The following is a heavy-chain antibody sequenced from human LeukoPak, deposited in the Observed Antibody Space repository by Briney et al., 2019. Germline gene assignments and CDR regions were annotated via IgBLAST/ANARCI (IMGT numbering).Heavy chain of an antibody. CDR1: VFSFSDSA. CDR3: ARLMGDRTIYDY. V-gene: IGHV3-7*01. CDR2: INPGGSET. J-gene: IGHJ4*02. Sequence: PGGSLTLSCAASVFSFSDSAMHWVRQAPGKGLEWVASINPGGSETYYAECLKGRFTITTDNAMNLFFLQMNNLRADDTAVYYCARLMGDRTIYDYWGQGALVTVSS. D-gene: IGHD1-26*01.